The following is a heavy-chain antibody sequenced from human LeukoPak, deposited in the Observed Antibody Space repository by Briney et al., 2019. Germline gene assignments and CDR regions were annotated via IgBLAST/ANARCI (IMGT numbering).Heavy chain of an antibody. J-gene: IGHJ4*02. D-gene: IGHD3-16*01. CDR3: ARSPFRNGLSRFDY. CDR2: ISYDGSDK. V-gene: IGHV3-30*03. CDR1: GFTFSNYG. Sequence: QPGGSLRLSCAASGFTFSNYGMHWVRQAPGKGLEWVAVISYDGSDKYYVDSVKGRFTISRDNSNNTLYLQMNSPRAEDTAVYYCARSPFRNGLSRFDYWGQGTLVTVSS.